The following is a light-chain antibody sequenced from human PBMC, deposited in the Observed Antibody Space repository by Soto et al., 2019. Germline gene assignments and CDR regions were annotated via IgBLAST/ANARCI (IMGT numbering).Light chain of an antibody. CDR3: QQRSNWPPYT. Sequence: EIVLTQSPATLSLSPGERATLSCRASRSVGSYLAWYQQKPGQAPRLLIYDASNRATGISARFSGSGSGTDFTLTISSLEPEDFAVYYCQQRSNWPPYTFGQGTKVEIK. J-gene: IGKJ2*01. CDR2: DAS. V-gene: IGKV3-11*01. CDR1: RSVGSY.